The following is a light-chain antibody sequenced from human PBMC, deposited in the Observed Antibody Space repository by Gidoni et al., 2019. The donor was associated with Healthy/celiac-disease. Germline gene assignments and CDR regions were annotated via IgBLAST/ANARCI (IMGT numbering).Light chain of an antibody. CDR1: SPNIGNSA. V-gene: IGLV1-36*01. CDR3: AAWDDSLNGGV. CDR2: YDG. Sequence: QSVLPQPPSVSVASRQGVTIPCSGTSPNIGNSAVHWYQQVPGLAPKLLIYYDGLLPSGDADRFSGAKSGTSASLAISGLQSEDEADYYCAAWDDSLNGGVFGGGTKLTVL. J-gene: IGLJ3*02.